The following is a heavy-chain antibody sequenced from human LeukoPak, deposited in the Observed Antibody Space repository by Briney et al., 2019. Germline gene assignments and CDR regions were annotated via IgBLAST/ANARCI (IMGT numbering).Heavy chain of an antibody. CDR1: GFTVSSNY. CDR3: AKASLGFDI. CDR2: ISGSAGST. Sequence: GGSLRLSCAASGFTVSSNYMSWVRQAPGKGLEWVSAISGSAGSTYYADSVKGRFTISRDNSKNTLYVQMNSLRVEDTAVYYCAKASLGFDIWGQGTMVTVSP. V-gene: IGHV3-23*01. D-gene: IGHD3-16*01. J-gene: IGHJ3*02.